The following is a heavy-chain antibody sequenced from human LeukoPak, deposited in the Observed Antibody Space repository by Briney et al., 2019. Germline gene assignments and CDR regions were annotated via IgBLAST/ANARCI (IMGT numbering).Heavy chain of an antibody. CDR3: VRERDYAFDF. J-gene: IGHJ3*01. V-gene: IGHV3-48*02. CDR1: GFPFRYYS. CDR2: SNTDGTI. Sequence: GGSLGLSWAASGFPFRYYSMNWVRQAPGKGLEWISYSNTDGTISYADSVKGRCTIARDNAENSLYLQMNSLRDEDTAVYFCVRERDYAFDFWGRGTMVAVSS.